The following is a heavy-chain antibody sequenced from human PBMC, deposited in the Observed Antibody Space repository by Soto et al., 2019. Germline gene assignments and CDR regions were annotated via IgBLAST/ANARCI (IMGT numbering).Heavy chain of an antibody. CDR2: ISPYNGRK. J-gene: IGHJ6*02. V-gene: IGHV1-18*01. Sequence: GASVKVSCKASGYSFTSYGIAGVRQAPGQGPEWMGWISPYNGRKNYAQNVKGRVVMTTEISTNTVCLELRSLRSDDTAVYYCGRCRTDSYAMDVWGQGTTVTVSS. CDR1: GYSFTSYG. CDR3: GRCRTDSYAMDV.